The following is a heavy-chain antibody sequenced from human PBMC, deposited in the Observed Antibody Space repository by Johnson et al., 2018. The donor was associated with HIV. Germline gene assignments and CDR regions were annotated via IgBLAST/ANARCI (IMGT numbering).Heavy chain of an antibody. V-gene: IGHV3-30*03. CDR2: ISYDGSNK. J-gene: IGHJ3*02. Sequence: QVQLVESGGGLVQPGRSLRASCAASGFGFSRYVMHWVRQAPGKGLEWVAVISYDGSNKYYADSVKGRFTISRDNSKNTLYLQMNSLRAEATAVYYCMSRRGSPGARDAFDSGGKGTMVTVSS. CDR3: MSRRGSPGARDAFDS. CDR1: GFGFSRYV. D-gene: IGHD5-24*01.